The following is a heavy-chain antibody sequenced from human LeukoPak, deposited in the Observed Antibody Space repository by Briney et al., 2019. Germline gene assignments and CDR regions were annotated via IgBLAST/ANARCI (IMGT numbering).Heavy chain of an antibody. CDR3: ARDAQLSSGWYEIDY. CDR1: GFG. Sequence: GRSLRLSCAASGFGMHWVRQAPGKGLEWVAIIWYDGSNKYYPDSVKGRFTISRDNSKNTLYLQMNSLRAEDTAVYYCARDAQLSSGWYEIDYWGQGTLVTVSS. J-gene: IGHJ4*02. D-gene: IGHD6-19*01. CDR2: IWYDGSNK. V-gene: IGHV3-33*01.